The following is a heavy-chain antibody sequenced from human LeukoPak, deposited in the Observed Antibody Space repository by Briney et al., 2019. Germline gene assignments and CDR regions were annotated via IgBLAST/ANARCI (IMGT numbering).Heavy chain of an antibody. D-gene: IGHD4-17*01. Sequence: SETLSLTCTVSGGSISSSSYYWGWIRQPPGKGLEWIGSIYYSGSTYYNPSLKSRVTISVDTSKNQFSLKLSSVTAADTAVYYCASYDYGDFCYDYWGQGTLVTVSS. CDR2: IYYSGST. J-gene: IGHJ4*02. CDR1: GGSISSSSYY. CDR3: ASYDYGDFCYDY. V-gene: IGHV4-39*07.